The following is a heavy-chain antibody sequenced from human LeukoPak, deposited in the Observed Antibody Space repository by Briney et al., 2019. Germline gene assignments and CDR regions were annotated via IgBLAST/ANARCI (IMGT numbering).Heavy chain of an antibody. CDR2: IKQDGSDK. CDR1: GFTFNSYW. Sequence: RLSCAXSGFTFNSYWMTWVRQAPGKGLEWVADIKQDGSDKYYVGSVKGRFTISRDNAKNSLYLQMNSLRAEDTAVSFCARYNSAWKTDDYWGQGTLVTVSS. V-gene: IGHV3-7*03. D-gene: IGHD6-19*01. CDR3: ARYNSAWKTDDY. J-gene: IGHJ4*02.